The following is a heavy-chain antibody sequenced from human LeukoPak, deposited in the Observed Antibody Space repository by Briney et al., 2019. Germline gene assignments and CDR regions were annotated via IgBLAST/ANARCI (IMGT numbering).Heavy chain of an antibody. CDR3: ASVELRYFVWTPYYMDV. Sequence: GASVKVSCKASGGTFINYGISWVRQAPGEGGEGMGGIIPIFGTANYAQKFQGRVTITTDESTSTAYIELSSLRSEDTAVYYCASVELRYFVWTPYYMDVWGKGTTVTVSS. V-gene: IGHV1-69*05. CDR1: GGTFINYG. CDR2: IIPIFGTA. D-gene: IGHD3-9*01. J-gene: IGHJ6*03.